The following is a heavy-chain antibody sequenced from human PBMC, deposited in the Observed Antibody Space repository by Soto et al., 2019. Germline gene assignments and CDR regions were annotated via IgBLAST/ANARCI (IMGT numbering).Heavy chain of an antibody. CDR3: AKGDDSSGYYRH. CDR2: ISYDGSNK. D-gene: IGHD3-22*01. J-gene: IGHJ4*02. CDR1: GFTFSSYG. V-gene: IGHV3-30*18. Sequence: GGSLRLSCAASGFTFSSYGMHWVRQAPGKGLEWVAVISYDGSNKYYADSVKGRFTISRDNSKNTLYLQMNSLRAEDTAAYYCAKGDDSSGYYRHWGQGTLVTVSS.